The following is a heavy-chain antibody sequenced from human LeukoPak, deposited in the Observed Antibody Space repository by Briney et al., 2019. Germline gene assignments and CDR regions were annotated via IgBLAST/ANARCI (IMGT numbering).Heavy chain of an antibody. V-gene: IGHV3-7*01. CDR1: GFTFSRNW. D-gene: IGHD1-26*01. CDR3: ARRVGATVGSVWFDP. Sequence: GGSLRLSCVASGFTFSRNWMSWVRQAPGKGLEWVGNIQPDGSEQYPVDSVKGRFTISRDNARNSLFLQMNSLRVEDTAVYYCARRVGATVGSVWFDPWGQGTLVTVSS. J-gene: IGHJ5*02. CDR2: IQPDGSEQ.